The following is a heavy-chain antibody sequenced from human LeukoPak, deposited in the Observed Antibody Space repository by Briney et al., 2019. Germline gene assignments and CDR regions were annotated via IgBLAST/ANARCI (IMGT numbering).Heavy chain of an antibody. Sequence: SSQTLSLTCAVSGGSISSGGYSWSWIRQPPGKGLEWIGYIHHSGSTYYNPSLKSRVTISVDTSKNQFSLKLSSVTAADTAVYYCARHVGLVRHYFDYWGQGTLVTVSS. CDR2: IHHSGST. V-gene: IGHV4-30-2*03. J-gene: IGHJ4*02. CDR1: GGSISSGGYS. CDR3: ARHVGLVRHYFDY. D-gene: IGHD3-9*01.